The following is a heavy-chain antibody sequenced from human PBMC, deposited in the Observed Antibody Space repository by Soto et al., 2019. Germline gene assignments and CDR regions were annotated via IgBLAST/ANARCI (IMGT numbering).Heavy chain of an antibody. CDR2: INPSGGST. CDR3: ARDSESIAAAGSAYYYCMDV. Sequence: QVQLVQSGAEVKKPGASVKVSCKASGYTFTSYYMHWVRQAPGQGLEWMGIINPSGGSTSYAQKFQGRVTMTRDTSTSTVYMELSSLRSEDTAVYYCARDSESIAAAGSAYYYCMDVWGQGTTVTVSS. J-gene: IGHJ6*02. CDR1: GYTFTSYY. V-gene: IGHV1-46*01. D-gene: IGHD6-13*01.